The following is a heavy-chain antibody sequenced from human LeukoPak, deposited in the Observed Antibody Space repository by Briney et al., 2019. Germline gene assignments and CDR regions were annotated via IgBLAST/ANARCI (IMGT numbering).Heavy chain of an antibody. Sequence: GGSLRLSCITSGITFINYGMSWVRQALGKGLEWVSGISGSGDNTYYADSVKGRFTISRDNSKNTVYLQMNSLRAEDTAVYYCAKDRGYWGQGTLVTVSS. V-gene: IGHV3-23*01. CDR2: ISGSGDNT. J-gene: IGHJ4*02. CDR3: AKDRGY. CDR1: GITFINYG.